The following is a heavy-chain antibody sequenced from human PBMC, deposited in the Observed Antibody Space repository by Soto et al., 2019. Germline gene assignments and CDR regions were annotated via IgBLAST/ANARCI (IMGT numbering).Heavy chain of an antibody. Sequence: QVLLVESGGGVVQPGRSLRLSCAASGFTFSSYGMHWVRQAPGKGLEWVAVIWYDGSNKYYADSVKGRFTISRDNSKNTLYLQMNSLRAEDTAVYYCARASGYSSGWYKPQLRHDAFDIWGQGTMVTVSS. D-gene: IGHD6-19*01. CDR3: ARASGYSSGWYKPQLRHDAFDI. CDR2: IWYDGSNK. V-gene: IGHV3-33*01. CDR1: GFTFSSYG. J-gene: IGHJ3*02.